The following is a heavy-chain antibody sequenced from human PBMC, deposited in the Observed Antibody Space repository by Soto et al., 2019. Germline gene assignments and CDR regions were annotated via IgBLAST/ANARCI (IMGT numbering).Heavy chain of an antibody. CDR1: GGSFTGHF. CDR3: ARAKFESTGWHQFDI. D-gene: IGHD7-27*01. J-gene: IGHJ4*02. Sequence: SETLSLTCTVPGGSFTGHFWSWVRQPPGKGLEWIGEVSHSGNTKYYPSLRSRVTLSVDSSKNQISLALTSVTAADTAVYYCARAKFESTGWHQFDIWGQGTLVTVSS. CDR2: VSHSGNT. V-gene: IGHV4-34*01.